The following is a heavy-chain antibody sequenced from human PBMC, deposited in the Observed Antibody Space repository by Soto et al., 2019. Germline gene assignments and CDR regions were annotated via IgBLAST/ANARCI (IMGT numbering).Heavy chain of an antibody. CDR1: GYTFTSYD. CDR3: ARGPPDWGFDL. D-gene: IGHD7-27*01. V-gene: IGHV1-8*01. CDR2: MSPKTGNT. Sequence: QVQRVQSGAEVKKPGASVKVSCKASGYTFTSYDINWVRQAPGQGLAWIGWMSPKTGNTGYSQNCQGRVTTTRNPSSSTAYMELSSLTCEATAVYSCARGPPDWGFDLWGQGTLVPVSS. J-gene: IGHJ4*02.